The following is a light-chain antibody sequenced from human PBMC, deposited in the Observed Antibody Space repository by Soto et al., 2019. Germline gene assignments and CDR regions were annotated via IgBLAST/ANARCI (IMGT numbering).Light chain of an antibody. V-gene: IGLV2-14*01. CDR2: DVS. Sequence: QSVLTQPASVSGSPGQSITISCTGTSSDVGGYNYVSWYQQHPGKAPKFMIYDVSNRPSGVSNRFSGSESGNTATLTISGLQAEDEADYYCSSYTTSNTRQIVFGTGTKVTV. J-gene: IGLJ1*01. CDR1: SSDVGGYNY. CDR3: SSYTTSNTRQIV.